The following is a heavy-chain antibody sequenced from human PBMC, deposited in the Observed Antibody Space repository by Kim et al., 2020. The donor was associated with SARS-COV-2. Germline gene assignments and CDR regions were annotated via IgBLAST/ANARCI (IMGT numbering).Heavy chain of an antibody. Sequence: SGPTLVKPTQTLTLTCTFSGFSLSTSGVGVGWIRQPPGKALEWLALIYWDDDKRYSPSLKSRLTITKDTSKNQVVLTMTNMDPVDTATYYCARFVKGFWSGYYYYYGMDVWGQGTTVTVSS. D-gene: IGHD3-3*01. V-gene: IGHV2-5*02. CDR1: GFSLSTSGVG. CDR3: ARFVKGFWSGYYYYYGMDV. CDR2: IYWDDDK. J-gene: IGHJ6*02.